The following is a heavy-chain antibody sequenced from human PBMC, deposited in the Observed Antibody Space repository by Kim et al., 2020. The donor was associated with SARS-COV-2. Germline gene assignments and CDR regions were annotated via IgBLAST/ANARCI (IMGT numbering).Heavy chain of an antibody. CDR3: ARDEVRYSGSYYYYGMDV. CDR1: GGSISSYY. CDR2: IYYSGST. V-gene: IGHV4-59*13. Sequence: SETLSLTCTVSGGSISSYYWSWIRQPPGKGLEWIGYIYYSGSTNYNPSLKSRVTISVDTSKNQFSLKLSSVTAADTAVYYCARDEVRYSGSYYYYGMDVWGQGTTVTVSS. J-gene: IGHJ6*02. D-gene: IGHD1-26*01.